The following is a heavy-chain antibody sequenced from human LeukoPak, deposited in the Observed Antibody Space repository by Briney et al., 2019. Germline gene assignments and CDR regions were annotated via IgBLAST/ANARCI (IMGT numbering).Heavy chain of an antibody. Sequence: ASVKVSCKASGYTFTSYYMHWVRPAPGQGLEWMGIINPSGGSTSYAQKFQGRVTMTRDTSTSTVYMELSSLRSEDTAVYYCARDSPSSGYSSSWYDWGQGTLVTVSS. CDR2: INPSGGST. CDR1: GYTFTSYY. D-gene: IGHD6-13*01. J-gene: IGHJ4*02. CDR3: ARDSPSSGYSSSWYD. V-gene: IGHV1-46*01.